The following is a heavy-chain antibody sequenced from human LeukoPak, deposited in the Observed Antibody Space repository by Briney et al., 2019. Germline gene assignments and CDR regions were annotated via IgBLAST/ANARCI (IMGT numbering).Heavy chain of an antibody. CDR2: MNPNSGNT. CDR1: GGTFSSYA. CDR3: ARNSAGERYFLH. Sequence: ASVKVSCKASGGTFSSYAINWVRQATGQGLEWMGWMNPNSGNTGYAQKFQGRVTMTRNTSISTAYMELSSLKSDDTAVYYCARNSAGERYFLHWGQGTLVTVSS. J-gene: IGHJ1*01. D-gene: IGHD2-21*01. V-gene: IGHV1-8*02.